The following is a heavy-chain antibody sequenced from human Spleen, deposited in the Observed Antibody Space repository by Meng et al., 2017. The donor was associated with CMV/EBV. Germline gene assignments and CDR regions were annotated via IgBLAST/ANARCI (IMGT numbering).Heavy chain of an antibody. CDR2: ISYDGSNK. CDR3: AKSDYPYSFDH. D-gene: IGHD3-10*01. J-gene: IGHJ4*02. Sequence: GESLKISCAASGFSFSNYAMHWVRQAPGKGLEWVAVISYDGSNKYYADSVKGRFTISRDNSNNALFLQMNSLRAEDTAVYYCAKSDYPYSFDHWGQGTLVTVSS. V-gene: IGHV3-30-3*02. CDR1: GFSFSNYA.